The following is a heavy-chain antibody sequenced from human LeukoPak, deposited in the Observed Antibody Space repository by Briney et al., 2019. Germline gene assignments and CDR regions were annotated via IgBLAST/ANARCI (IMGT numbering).Heavy chain of an antibody. Sequence: GGSLRLSCAASGFTFRSYAIHWVRQAPGKGLEWVAFISWDGTIKYYADSVKGRFSISRDNSKNTLSPQMSSLRSEDTAVYYCARAWWTMVNYGMDVWGQGTTVTVSS. CDR1: GFTFRSYA. D-gene: IGHD3-10*01. V-gene: IGHV3-30-3*01. CDR2: ISWDGTIK. J-gene: IGHJ6*02. CDR3: ARAWWTMVNYGMDV.